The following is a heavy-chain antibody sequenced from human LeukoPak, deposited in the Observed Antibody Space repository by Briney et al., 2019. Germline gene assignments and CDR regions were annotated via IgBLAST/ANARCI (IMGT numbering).Heavy chain of an antibody. J-gene: IGHJ4*02. CDR1: GFTFSSYS. D-gene: IGHD5-12*01. CDR2: ISSSSSYI. V-gene: IGHV3-21*01. Sequence: GGSLRLSCAASGFTFSSYSMNWVLQAPGKGLEWVSSISSSSSYIYYADSVKGRFTISRDNAKNSLYLQMNSLRAEDTAVYYCARGVQDIVAILFDYWRQGTLVTVSS. CDR3: ARGVQDIVAILFDY.